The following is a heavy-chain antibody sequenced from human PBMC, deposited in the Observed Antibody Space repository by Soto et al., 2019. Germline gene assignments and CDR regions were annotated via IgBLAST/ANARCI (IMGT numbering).Heavy chain of an antibody. CDR2: IYNTGST. CDR3: ARVSYDSSGYYRYKWFDP. V-gene: IGHV4-30-4*01. CDR1: SGSISSGDYY. J-gene: IGHJ5*02. Sequence: QVQLQESGPGLVKPSQTLSLTCTVSSGSISSGDYYWSWIRQPPGKGLEWIGYIYNTGSTYYNPSLNTRVTISMDTSKNQFSLKLTSVTAADTAVYYCARVSYDSSGYYRYKWFDPWGQGTLVTVSS. D-gene: IGHD3-22*01.